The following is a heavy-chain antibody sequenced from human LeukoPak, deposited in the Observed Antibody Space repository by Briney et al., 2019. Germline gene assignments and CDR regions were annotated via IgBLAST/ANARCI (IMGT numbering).Heavy chain of an antibody. CDR1: GGSFSGYY. J-gene: IGHJ4*02. Sequence: KTSETLSLTCAVYGGSFSGYYWSWIRQPPGKGLEWIGEINHSGSTNYNPSLKSRVTISVDTSKNQFSLKLSSVTAADTAVYYCARGFPFHPRGYSSWGQGTLVTVSS. CDR3: ARGFPFHPRGYSS. V-gene: IGHV4-34*01. D-gene: IGHD3-22*01. CDR2: INHSGST.